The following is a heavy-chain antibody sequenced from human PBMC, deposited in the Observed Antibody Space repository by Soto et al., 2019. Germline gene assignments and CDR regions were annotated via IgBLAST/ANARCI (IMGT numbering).Heavy chain of an antibody. CDR3: AREREDAFDI. CDR1: GFTFSTYE. D-gene: IGHD1-26*01. V-gene: IGHV3-48*03. CDR2: ISGSGTTI. Sequence: PGGSLRLSCVASGFTFSTYEMNWVRLPPGKGLEWVSYISGSGTTIYYPDSVKGRFTISRDNARNSLYLQMNSLRAEDTAFYYCAREREDAFDIWGQGTIVTVS. J-gene: IGHJ3*02.